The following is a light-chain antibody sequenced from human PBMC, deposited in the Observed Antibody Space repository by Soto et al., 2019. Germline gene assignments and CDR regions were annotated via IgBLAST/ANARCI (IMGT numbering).Light chain of an antibody. CDR2: EVS. CDR1: SSDVGGYNC. Sequence: LTQPPSASGPLGQSVTISCTGTSSDVGGYNCVSWFQQHPGKAPKLMIYEVSKRPSGVPDRFSGSKSGNMASLTVSGLQAEDEADYYCSSYAGSDSFVFGTGTKVTVL. J-gene: IGLJ1*01. CDR3: SSYAGSDSFV. V-gene: IGLV2-8*01.